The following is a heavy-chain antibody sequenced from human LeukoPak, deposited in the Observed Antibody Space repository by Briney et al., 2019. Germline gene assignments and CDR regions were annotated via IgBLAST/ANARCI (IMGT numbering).Heavy chain of an antibody. CDR1: GFTFSDYY. D-gene: IGHD2-15*01. CDR3: AKAPVTSCRGAFCYPFDY. J-gene: IGHJ4*02. Sequence: GGSLRLSCAASGFTFSDYYMSWIRQAPGKGLEWVSYISSSGSTIYHADSVKGRFTISRDNAKNSLYLQMNSLRAEDAAVYYCAKAPVTSCRGAFCYPFDYWGQGTLVTVSS. CDR2: ISSSGSTI. V-gene: IGHV3-11*01.